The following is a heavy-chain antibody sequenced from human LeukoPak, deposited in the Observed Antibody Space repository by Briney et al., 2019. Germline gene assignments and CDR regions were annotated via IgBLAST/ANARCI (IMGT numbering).Heavy chain of an antibody. CDR1: GFTFSDYY. J-gene: IGHJ6*02. CDR3: ARGEATAYYGMDV. D-gene: IGHD1-1*01. CDR2: ISSSSSYT. V-gene: IGHV3-11*05. Sequence: GGSLRLSCAASGFTFSDYYMNWIRQAPGKGLEWVSYISSSSSYTNYADSVKGRFTISRDNAKNSLYLQMNNLRAEDTAVYYCARGEATAYYGMDVWGQGTTVTVSS.